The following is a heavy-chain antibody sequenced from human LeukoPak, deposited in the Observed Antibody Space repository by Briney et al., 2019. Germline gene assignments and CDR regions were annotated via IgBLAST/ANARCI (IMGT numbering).Heavy chain of an antibody. CDR2: ISSSGSTI. J-gene: IGHJ4*02. V-gene: IGHV3-11*01. Sequence: GGSLRLSCAASGFTFSDYYMSWIRQAPGKGLEWVSYISSSGSTIYYADSVKGRFTISRDNAKNSLYLQMNSLRAEDTAVYYCARPPVVAAYYFDNWGQGTLVTVSS. CDR3: ARPPVVAAYYFDN. D-gene: IGHD3-16*02. CDR1: GFTFSDYY.